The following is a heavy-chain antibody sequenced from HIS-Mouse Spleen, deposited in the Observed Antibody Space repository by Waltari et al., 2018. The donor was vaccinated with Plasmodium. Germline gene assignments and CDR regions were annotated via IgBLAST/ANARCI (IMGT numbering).Heavy chain of an antibody. CDR1: GYTFSSYG. CDR3: ARLLPWVHGHFDY. CDR2: LSGYNGKP. Sequence: QVQLVQSGAEGKRPGASVKVSCKASGYTFSSYGISWVRQAPGQGHEWMEWLSGYNGKPNKAQKVQGRVTMTTDTSTSTAYMELRSLRSDDTAVYYCARLLPWVHGHFDYWGQGTLVTVSS. J-gene: IGHJ4*02. V-gene: IGHV1-18*01. D-gene: IGHD1-26*01.